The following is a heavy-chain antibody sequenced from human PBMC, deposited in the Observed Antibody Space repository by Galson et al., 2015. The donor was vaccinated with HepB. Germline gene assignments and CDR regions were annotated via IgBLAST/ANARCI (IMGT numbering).Heavy chain of an antibody. J-gene: IGHJ6*02. D-gene: IGHD4-17*01. V-gene: IGHV3-23*01. CDR2: ISGSGGST. CDR1: GFTFSSYA. Sequence: SLRLSCAASGFTFSSYAMSWVRQAPGKGLEWVSAISGSGGSTYYADSVKGRFTISRDNSKNTLYLQMNSLRAEDTAVYYCAKGGTVTTLRVGGMDAWGQGTTVTVSS. CDR3: AKGGTVTTLRVGGMDA.